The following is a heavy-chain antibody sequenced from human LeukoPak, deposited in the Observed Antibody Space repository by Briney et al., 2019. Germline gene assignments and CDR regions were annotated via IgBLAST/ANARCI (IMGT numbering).Heavy chain of an antibody. V-gene: IGHV3-23*01. CDR3: AMTLAGVLDSFDS. Sequence: PGGPLRLSCAASGGPFSSLTMSWIRQSPGKGLEWVSGLTGNGGRTFYADSVKGRFTISRDNSKNTVFLQVHSLRTEDTAIYYCAMTLAGVLDSFDSWGQGTLVTASS. J-gene: IGHJ4*02. CDR2: LTGNGGRT. D-gene: IGHD1-1*01. CDR1: GGPFSSLT.